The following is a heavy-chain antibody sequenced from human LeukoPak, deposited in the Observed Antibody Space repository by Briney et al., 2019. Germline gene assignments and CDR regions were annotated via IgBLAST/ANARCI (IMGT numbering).Heavy chain of an antibody. D-gene: IGHD5-18*01. CDR2: INHRGST. CDR3: ARGVAGIQLFDY. Sequence: SETLSLTCAVYGESLSKYYWTWIRQSPGKGLEWIGEINHRGSTNLNPSLKSRVTLSVDTSKHQFSLKLSSVTAADTAVYYCARGVAGIQLFDYWGQGTLVTVSS. V-gene: IGHV4-34*01. CDR1: GESLSKYY. J-gene: IGHJ4*02.